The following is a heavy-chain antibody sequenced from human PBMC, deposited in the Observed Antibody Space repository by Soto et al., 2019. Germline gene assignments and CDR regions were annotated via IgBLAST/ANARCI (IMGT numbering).Heavy chain of an antibody. CDR1: GVVFTNYV. Sequence: GGSLRLSCAASGVVFTNYVMHWVRQTPGKGLEWMADISYDGTNKHYAESVRGRFTISRDNSKNTLYLQMKSLRAEDTAVYYCAIYDRSGYYSRRFDYWGQGTLVTVSS. V-gene: IGHV3-30*03. J-gene: IGHJ4*02. CDR2: ISYDGTNK. CDR3: AIYDRSGYYSRRFDY. D-gene: IGHD3-22*01.